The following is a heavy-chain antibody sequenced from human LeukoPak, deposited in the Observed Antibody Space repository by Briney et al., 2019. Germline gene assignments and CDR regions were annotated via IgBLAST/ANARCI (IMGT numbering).Heavy chain of an antibody. Sequence: GVSLRLSCAASGFAFSAYWMHWVREAPGKGLEWVSRINEDATTITYADSVKGRFIISRDNSKKSLYLQMSNLRAEDTAVYYCVRDLILVWTPGDDFDFWGQGALVIVSS. CDR2: INEDATTI. CDR3: VRDLILVWTPGDDFDF. CDR1: GFAFSAYW. V-gene: IGHV3-74*01. D-gene: IGHD3-16*01. J-gene: IGHJ4*02.